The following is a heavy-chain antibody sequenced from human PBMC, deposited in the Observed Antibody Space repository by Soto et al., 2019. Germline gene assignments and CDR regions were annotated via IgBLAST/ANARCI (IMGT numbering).Heavy chain of an antibody. CDR3: ARVIGAAGV. V-gene: IGHV1-46*03. D-gene: IGHD6-13*01. Sequence: ASVKVSCKASGYTFTTYSIHWVRQVPGQGLEWMGLINPSDDSTSYAQNFRGRITMTRDTSTSTVYMELSSLRSEDTAMYYCARVIGAAGVWGQGTMVTVSS. CDR1: GYTFTTYS. J-gene: IGHJ3*01. CDR2: INPSDDST.